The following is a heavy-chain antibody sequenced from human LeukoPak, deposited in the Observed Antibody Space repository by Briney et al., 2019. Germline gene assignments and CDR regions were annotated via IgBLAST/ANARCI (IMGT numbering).Heavy chain of an antibody. J-gene: IGHJ4*02. V-gene: IGHV3-21*01. CDR3: ARVSDCSGGSCYQFDY. CDR1: GFTFSSYA. Sequence: GRSLRLSCAASGFTFSSYAMHWVRQAPGKGLEWVSSISSSSSYIYYADSVKGRFTISRDNAKNSLYLQMNSLRAEDTAVYYCARVSDCSGGSCYQFDYWGQGTLVTVSS. CDR2: ISSSSSYI. D-gene: IGHD2-15*01.